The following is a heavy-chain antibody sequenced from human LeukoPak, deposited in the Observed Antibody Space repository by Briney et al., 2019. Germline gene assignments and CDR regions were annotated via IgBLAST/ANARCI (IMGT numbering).Heavy chain of an antibody. Sequence: GGSLRLSCAASGVTFSSYGMHWVRQAPGKGLEWVALISSDGNDKLYGDSVKGRFTISRDDSKSTLYLLMNSLRAEDTAVYYCTTKVIRGNSGDDYDDWGQGTLVTVSS. CDR2: ISSDGNDK. CDR3: TTKVIRGNSGDDYDD. CDR1: GVTFSSYG. D-gene: IGHD5-12*01. V-gene: IGHV3-30*03. J-gene: IGHJ4*02.